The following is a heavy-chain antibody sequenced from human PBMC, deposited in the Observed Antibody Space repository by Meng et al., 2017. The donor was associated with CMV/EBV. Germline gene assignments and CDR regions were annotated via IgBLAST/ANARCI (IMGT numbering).Heavy chain of an antibody. D-gene: IGHD5-18*01. CDR2: IYTSGST. J-gene: IGHJ4*02. CDR3: AIHGDTAMVVGIDY. V-gene: IGHV4-4*07. Sequence: QVQLQDSGPGLVKPSETLSLTCTVSGGYISLYYWSWIRQPAGKGLEWIGRIYTSGSTNYNPSLKSRVTMSVATSKNQFSLKLSSVTAADTAVYYCAIHGDTAMVVGIDYWGQGTLVTVSS. CDR1: GGYISLYY.